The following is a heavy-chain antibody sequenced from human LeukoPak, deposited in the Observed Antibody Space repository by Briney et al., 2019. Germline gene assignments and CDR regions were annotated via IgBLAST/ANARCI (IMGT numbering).Heavy chain of an antibody. Sequence: SSETLSLTCTVSGGSISSYYWSWIRQPPGKGLEWIGYIYYSGSTNYNPSLKSRVTISVDTSKNQFSLKLSSVTAADTAVYYCARDSGSYYIPDAFDIWGQGTMVTVSS. CDR3: ARDSGSYYIPDAFDI. CDR1: GGSISSYY. CDR2: IYYSGST. J-gene: IGHJ3*02. D-gene: IGHD3-10*01. V-gene: IGHV4-59*01.